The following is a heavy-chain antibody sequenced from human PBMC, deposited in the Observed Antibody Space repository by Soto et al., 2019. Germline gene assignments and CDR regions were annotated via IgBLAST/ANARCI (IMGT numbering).Heavy chain of an antibody. CDR2: ISGSGGST. CDR3: ANDLSLADYYYGMDV. J-gene: IGHJ6*02. D-gene: IGHD3-16*01. Sequence: GGSLRLSCAASGVTFSSYAMSWVRQAPGKGLEWVSAISGSGGSTYYADSVKGRFTISRDNSKNTLYLQMNSLRAEDTAVYYCANDLSLADYYYGMDVWGQGTTVTVSS. V-gene: IGHV3-23*01. CDR1: GVTFSSYA.